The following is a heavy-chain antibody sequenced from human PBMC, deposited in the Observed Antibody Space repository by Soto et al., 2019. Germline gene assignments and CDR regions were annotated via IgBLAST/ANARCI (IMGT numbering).Heavy chain of an antibody. Sequence: SETLSLTCTVSGGSISSGDYYWSWIRQPPGKGLEWIGYIYYSGSTNYNPSLKSRVTISVDTSKNQFSLKLSSVTAADTAVYYCSAGTDYYYYYGMDVWGQGTTVTVSS. CDR2: IYYSGST. D-gene: IGHD6-19*01. CDR3: SAGTDYYYYYGMDV. J-gene: IGHJ6*02. CDR1: GGSISSGDYY. V-gene: IGHV4-30-4*03.